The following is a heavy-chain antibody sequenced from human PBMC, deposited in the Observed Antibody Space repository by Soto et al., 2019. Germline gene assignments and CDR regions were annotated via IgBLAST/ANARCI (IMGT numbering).Heavy chain of an antibody. CDR1: GFTFTSSA. V-gene: IGHV1-58*01. CDR3: AAVLDGYSNYYYGMDV. J-gene: IGHJ6*02. CDR2: IVVGSGNT. Sequence: SVKVSCKASGFTFTSSAVQWVRQARGQRLEWIGWIVVGSGNTNYAQKFQERVTITRDMSTSTAYMELSSLRSGDTAVYYCAAVLDGYSNYYYGMDVWGQGTTVTVSS. D-gene: IGHD4-4*01.